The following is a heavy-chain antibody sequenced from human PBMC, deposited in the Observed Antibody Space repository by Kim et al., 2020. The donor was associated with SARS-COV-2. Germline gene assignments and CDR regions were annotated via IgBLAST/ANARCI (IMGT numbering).Heavy chain of an antibody. V-gene: IGHV3-21*01. CDR2: ISSTSDRI. J-gene: IGHJ4*02. CDR1: GLPFSSYS. D-gene: IGHD2-21*01. Sequence: GGSLRLSCVVSGLPFSSYSMNWVRQAPRQGPEWLSYISSTSDRIYYSDSLKGRFTISRDNAKKSLYLQMNSLRVEDTAVYYCTTDLPGGDWKSEYWGLGTLVTVSS. CDR3: TTDLPGGDWKSEY.